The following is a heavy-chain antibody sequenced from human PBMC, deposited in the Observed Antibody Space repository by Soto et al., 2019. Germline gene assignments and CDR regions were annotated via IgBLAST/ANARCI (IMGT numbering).Heavy chain of an antibody. Sequence: GGSLRLSCATSGFTFSDYWIHWVRQVPGEGLVWVSRIDGYGTNTDYAEPVRGRFTISRDSAKSTASLQMDSLRVEDTAVYHCVRLGFVGEGDFWGQGILVTVSS. CDR2: IDGYGTNT. CDR1: GFTFSDYW. J-gene: IGHJ4*02. V-gene: IGHV3-74*01. D-gene: IGHD1-26*01. CDR3: VRLGFVGEGDF.